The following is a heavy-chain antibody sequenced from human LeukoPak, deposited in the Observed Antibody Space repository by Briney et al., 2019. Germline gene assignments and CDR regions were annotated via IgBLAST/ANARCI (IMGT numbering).Heavy chain of an antibody. V-gene: IGHV1-2*02. Sequence: ASVKVSCKASGYTFTGYYMHWARQAPGQGLEWMGWINPNTGVTNYAQRFQGRVTLTRDTSIITAYMELTRLRSDDTAMYYCPRDRTTVTTGYYGMDVWGRGTTLTVSS. D-gene: IGHD4-17*01. CDR2: INPNTGVT. J-gene: IGHJ6*02. CDR3: PRDRTTVTTGYYGMDV. CDR1: GYTFTGYY.